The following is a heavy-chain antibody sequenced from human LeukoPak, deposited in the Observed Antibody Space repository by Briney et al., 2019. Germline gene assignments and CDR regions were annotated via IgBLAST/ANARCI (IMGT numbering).Heavy chain of an antibody. V-gene: IGHV3-33*01. Sequence: PGGSLRLSCAASGFTFSSYGMHWVRQAPGKGLEWVAVIWYDGSNKYYADSVKGRFTISRDNSKNTLYLQMNSLRAEDTAVYYCAIPGPFCSGGSCHLDYWGQGTLVTVSS. CDR1: GFTFSSYG. J-gene: IGHJ4*02. CDR2: IWYDGSNK. D-gene: IGHD2-15*01. CDR3: AIPGPFCSGGSCHLDY.